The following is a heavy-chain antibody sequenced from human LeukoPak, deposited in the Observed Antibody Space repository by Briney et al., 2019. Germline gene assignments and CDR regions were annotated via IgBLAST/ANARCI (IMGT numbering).Heavy chain of an antibody. Sequence: SETLSLTCTVSGGSISSYYWNWIRQPPGKGLEWIGYIYYSGSTNYNPSLTSRVTISVDTSKNQFSLKLSSVTAADTAVYYCARDLHGYSSSSGYYYYYMDVWGKGTTVTVSS. CDR2: IYYSGST. CDR3: ARDLHGYSSSSGYYYYYMDV. D-gene: IGHD6-13*01. V-gene: IGHV4-59*01. CDR1: GGSISSYY. J-gene: IGHJ6*03.